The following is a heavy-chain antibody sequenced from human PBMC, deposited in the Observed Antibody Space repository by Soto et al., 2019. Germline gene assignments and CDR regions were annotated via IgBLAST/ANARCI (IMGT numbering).Heavy chain of an antibody. CDR3: ARGNWFVP. J-gene: IGHJ5*02. Sequence: QVQLQESGPGLLKPSQTLSLTCTVSGGSISSDIYYWNWIRQHPGKGLEWVGYIFCRGSASYNPCRKRRVNISTDTSKNQFSLRLNSRTAEDTAVYYCARGNWFVPWGQGTLVTVSS. CDR1: GGSISSDIYY. CDR2: IFCRGSA. V-gene: IGHV4-31*03.